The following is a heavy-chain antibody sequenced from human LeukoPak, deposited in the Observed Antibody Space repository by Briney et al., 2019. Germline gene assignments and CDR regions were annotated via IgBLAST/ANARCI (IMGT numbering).Heavy chain of an antibody. V-gene: IGHV6-1*01. Sequence: PSQTLSLTCAISGDSVSSNSAAWNWIRQSPSRGLEWLGRTYYRSKWYNDYAVSVKSRITINPDTSKNQFSLQLNSVTPEDTAAYYCARDIEGGYDQTGAFDIWGQGTMVTVSS. CDR2: TYYRSKWYN. CDR3: ARDIEGGYDQTGAFDI. CDR1: GDSVSSNSAA. J-gene: IGHJ3*02. D-gene: IGHD5-12*01.